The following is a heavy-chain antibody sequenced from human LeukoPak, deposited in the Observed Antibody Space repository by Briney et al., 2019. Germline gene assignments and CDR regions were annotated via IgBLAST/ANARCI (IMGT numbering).Heavy chain of an antibody. CDR3: ARDFLKTSSPDAYDI. CDR1: GGSISISNSNW. Sequence: SETLSLTCAVSGGSISISNSNWWSWVRQPPGKGLEWIGEIYHSGSTNYNPSLKSRVTISVDKSKNQFSLKLSSVTAADTAVYFCARDFLKTSSPDAYDIWGQGTMVIVSS. CDR2: IYHSGST. V-gene: IGHV4-4*02. D-gene: IGHD2/OR15-2a*01. J-gene: IGHJ3*02.